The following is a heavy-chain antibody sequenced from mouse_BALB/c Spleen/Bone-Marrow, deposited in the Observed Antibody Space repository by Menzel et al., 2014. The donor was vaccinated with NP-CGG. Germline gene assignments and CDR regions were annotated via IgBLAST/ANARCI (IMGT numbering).Heavy chain of an antibody. J-gene: IGHJ2*01. CDR2: INPGGGDI. Sequence: QVQLQQSGGELVRPGTSVRVSCRASGYAFTNHLIEWVKQRPGQGLERIGVINPGGGDIILNEKFKGKATLTADKSSSTAYMQLNSLTSDDSAVYFCARRLRDYWGQGTTLTVSS. CDR3: ARRLRDY. CDR1: GYAFTNHL. V-gene: IGHV1-54*01. D-gene: IGHD6-5*01.